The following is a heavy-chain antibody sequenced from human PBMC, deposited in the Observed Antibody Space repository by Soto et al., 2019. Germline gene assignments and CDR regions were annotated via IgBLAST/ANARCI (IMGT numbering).Heavy chain of an antibody. V-gene: IGHV4-39*01. J-gene: IGHJ6*02. Sequence: QLQLQESGPGLVKPSETLSLTCTVSGGSISSSSYYWGWIRQPPGKGLEWIGSIYYSGSTYYNPSLESRVPISLDTSKTQFPLRLSSVTAAAPAVYYCAFSVWGSGFAPGGMDVWGQGTTVTVSS. CDR3: AFSVWGSGFAPGGMDV. CDR1: GGSISSSSYY. D-gene: IGHD3-16*01. CDR2: IYYSGST.